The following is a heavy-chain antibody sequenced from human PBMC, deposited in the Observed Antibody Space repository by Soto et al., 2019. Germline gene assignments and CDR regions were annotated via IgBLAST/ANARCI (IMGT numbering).Heavy chain of an antibody. D-gene: IGHD3-3*01. CDR2: ISSNGGST. CDR1: GFTFSSYA. Sequence: GGSLRLSCAASGFTFSSYAMHWVRQAPGKGLEYVSAISSNGGSTYYANSVKGRFTISRDNSKNTLYLQMGSLRAEDMAVYYCAGRRFWSGYYSWFDPWGQGTLVTVSS. V-gene: IGHV3-64*01. J-gene: IGHJ5*02. CDR3: AGRRFWSGYYSWFDP.